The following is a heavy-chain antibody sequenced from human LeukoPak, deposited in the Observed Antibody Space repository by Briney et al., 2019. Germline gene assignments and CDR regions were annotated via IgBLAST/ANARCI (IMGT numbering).Heavy chain of an antibody. CDR1: GFTFSSYA. D-gene: IGHD2-15*01. V-gene: IGHV3-7*01. CDR2: IKQVGSEK. CDR3: AREGVGAAYFDS. J-gene: IGHJ4*02. Sequence: GGSLRLSCAASGFTFSSYAMSWVRQAPGKGLEWVASIKQVGSEKNYVDSVKGRFTISRDNAKNSLYLQMNSLRAEDTAVYYCAREGVGAAYFDSWGQGTLVTVSS.